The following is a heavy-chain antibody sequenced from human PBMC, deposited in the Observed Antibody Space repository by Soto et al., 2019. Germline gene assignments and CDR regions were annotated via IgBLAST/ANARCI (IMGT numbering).Heavy chain of an antibody. Sequence: PGESLISCKGSGYSFTSYWIGWVRQMPGKGLEWMGIIYPGDSDTRYSPSFQGQVTISADKSISTAYLQWSSLKASDTAMYYCARLGPHSWSSGWFDYWGQGTLVTVSS. CDR1: GYSFTSYW. V-gene: IGHV5-51*01. J-gene: IGHJ4*02. CDR3: ARLGPHSWSSGWFDY. D-gene: IGHD6-19*01. CDR2: IYPGDSDT.